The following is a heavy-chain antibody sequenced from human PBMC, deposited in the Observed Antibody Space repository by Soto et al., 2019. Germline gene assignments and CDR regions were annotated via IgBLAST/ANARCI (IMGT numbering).Heavy chain of an antibody. CDR3: AKDRSQYSSGWYPFDY. V-gene: IGHV3-23*01. CDR1: GFTFSSYA. J-gene: IGHJ4*02. Sequence: EVQRFESGGGLVQPGGSLRLSCAASGFTFSSYAMSGVRQAPWKGMECVSAISGSGGSTYYADSVKGRFTSSRDNSKNTLYLQMNSLRSEDTAVYYCAKDRSQYSSGWYPFDYWGQGTLVTVSS. CDR2: ISGSGGST. D-gene: IGHD6-19*01.